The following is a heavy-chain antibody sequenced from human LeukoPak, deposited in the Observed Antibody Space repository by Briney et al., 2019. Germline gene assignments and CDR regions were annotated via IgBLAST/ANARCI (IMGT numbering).Heavy chain of an antibody. V-gene: IGHV3-53*01. CDR1: GFTVSSNY. CDR3: ARDPPYGGP. J-gene: IGHJ5*02. CDR2: IYSSGST. Sequence: GGSLRLSCAASGFTVSSNYMSWVRQAPGRGLEWVSVIYSSGSTYYADSVKGRFSMSRDNSKNMLYLQMNSLRAEDTAVYYCARDPPYGGPWGQGTLVTVSS. D-gene: IGHD4/OR15-4a*01.